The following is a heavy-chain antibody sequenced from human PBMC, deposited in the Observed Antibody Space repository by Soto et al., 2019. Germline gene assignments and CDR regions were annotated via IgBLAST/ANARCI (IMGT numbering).Heavy chain of an antibody. CDR3: ARGYYSFWSGPLDY. J-gene: IGHJ4*02. V-gene: IGHV5-51*01. Sequence: GESLKISCRTSGTNYWIAWVRQRPGKGPEWLGIIYPGDSDTRYSPSFQGQVTISADKSINTTYLRWSTLKASDSGIYFCARGYYSFWSGPLDYWGQGTLVTVSS. CDR1: GTNYW. D-gene: IGHD3-3*01. CDR2: IYPGDSDT.